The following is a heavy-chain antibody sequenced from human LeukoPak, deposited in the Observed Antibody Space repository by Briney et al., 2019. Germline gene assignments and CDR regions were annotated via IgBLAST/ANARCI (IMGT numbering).Heavy chain of an antibody. D-gene: IGHD5-12*01. CDR1: GYTFTSYY. CDR3: ARDLLTGYGRRFDP. Sequence: ASVKVSCKASGYTFTSYYMHWVRQAPGQGLEWMGWINPNSGGTNYAQKFQGRVTMTRDTSISTAYMELSRLRSDDTAVYYCARDLLTGYGRRFDPWGQGTLVTVSS. J-gene: IGHJ5*02. CDR2: INPNSGGT. V-gene: IGHV1-2*02.